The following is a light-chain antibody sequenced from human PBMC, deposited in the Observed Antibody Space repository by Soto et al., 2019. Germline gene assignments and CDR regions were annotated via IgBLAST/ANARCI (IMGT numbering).Light chain of an antibody. CDR2: KTF. CDR1: QRVVNYQ. V-gene: IGKV3-20*01. Sequence: EVVLTQSPGTLSLSPGERATLSCRTSQRVVNYQLAWYRQKPGRAPRLLIYKTFHRATGIPDRFSGTGSETDFTLTISRLEPEDFAVYHCQQYGALPPTFGQGTKVDIK. J-gene: IGKJ1*01. CDR3: QQYGALPPT.